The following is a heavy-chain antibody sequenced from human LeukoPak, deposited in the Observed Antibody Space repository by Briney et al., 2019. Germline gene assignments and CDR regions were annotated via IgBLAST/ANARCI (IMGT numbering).Heavy chain of an antibody. Sequence: SQTLSLTCTVSGGSISSGSYYWSWIRQPPGRGLEWIGYVYYTGSTEYNPSLRSRVTISLEMSKHQFSLDLTSVTAADTAVYYCASNTGTVFDYWGQGALVTVSS. D-gene: IGHD7-27*01. V-gene: IGHV4-61*01. J-gene: IGHJ4*02. CDR1: GGSISSGSYY. CDR3: ASNTGTVFDY. CDR2: VYYTGST.